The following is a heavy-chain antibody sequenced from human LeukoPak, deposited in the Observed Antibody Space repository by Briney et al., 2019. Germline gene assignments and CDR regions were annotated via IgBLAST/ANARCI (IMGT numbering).Heavy chain of an antibody. Sequence: SETLSLTCAVYGGSFSGYYWSWIRQPPGKGLEWIGEINHSGSTNYNPSLKSRVTISVDTSKNQFSLKLSSVTAADTAVYYCVRLYYYGSGSYYNVPTVNWFDPWGQGTLVTVSS. CDR1: GGSFSGYY. V-gene: IGHV4-34*01. CDR2: INHSGST. J-gene: IGHJ5*02. D-gene: IGHD3-10*01. CDR3: VRLYYYGSGSYYNVPTVNWFDP.